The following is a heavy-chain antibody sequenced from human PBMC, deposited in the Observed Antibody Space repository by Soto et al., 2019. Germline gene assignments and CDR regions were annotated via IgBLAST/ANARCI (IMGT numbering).Heavy chain of an antibody. CDR1: GGSLSSYY. CDR2: VYYTGST. CDR3: ATNPNVDPYKGFDP. D-gene: IGHD1-1*01. Sequence: SEPLSLTCSVSGGSLSSYYWVWIRHPPGKGLEWIGYVYYTGSTNSNPALKSRVTISRDTSKNQFSLKLSSVTAADTAVYYCATNPNVDPYKGFDPWGQGTLVTVSS. J-gene: IGHJ5*02. V-gene: IGHV4-59*01.